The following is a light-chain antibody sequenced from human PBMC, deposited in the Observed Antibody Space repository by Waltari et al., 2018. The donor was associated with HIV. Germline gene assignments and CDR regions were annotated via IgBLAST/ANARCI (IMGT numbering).Light chain of an antibody. CDR1: NIGSKS. CDR2: YDS. V-gene: IGLV3-21*04. Sequence: SYVLTQPPSVSVAPGQTARFTCGGTNIGSKSVNCYQQKPGQATLPVIYYDSDRPSGIPERFSGSNSGNTATLTISRVEAGDEADYYCQVWDSSRDHPVVFGGGTKLTVL. CDR3: QVWDSSRDHPVV. J-gene: IGLJ2*01.